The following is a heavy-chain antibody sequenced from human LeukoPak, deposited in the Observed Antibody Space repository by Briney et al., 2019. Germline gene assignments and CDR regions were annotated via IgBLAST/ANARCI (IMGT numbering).Heavy chain of an antibody. CDR2: IYASGST. Sequence: PSETLSLTRTVSGGSISSHYWSWIRQPAGKGLEWIGRIYASGSTNYNPSLKSRVTMSVDTSKNQFSLNLSSVTAADTAMYYCALSFTLDYFDYWGQGTLVTASS. CDR3: ALSFTLDYFDY. CDR1: GGSISSHY. D-gene: IGHD3-3*02. J-gene: IGHJ4*02. V-gene: IGHV4-4*07.